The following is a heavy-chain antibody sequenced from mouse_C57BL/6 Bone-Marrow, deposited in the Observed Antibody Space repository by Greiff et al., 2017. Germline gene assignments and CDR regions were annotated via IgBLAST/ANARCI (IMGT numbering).Heavy chain of an antibody. V-gene: IGHV1-64*01. D-gene: IGHD1-1*02. CDR1: GYTFTSYW. CDR3: ARDYGRYFDV. J-gene: IGHJ1*03. CDR2: IHPNSGST. Sequence: VQLQQPGAELVKPGASVKLSCKASGYTFTSYWMHWVKQRPGQGLEWIGMIHPNSGSTNYNEKFKSKATLTVDKSSSTAYMQLRSLTSEDSAVYYCARDYGRYFDVWGTGTTVTVSS.